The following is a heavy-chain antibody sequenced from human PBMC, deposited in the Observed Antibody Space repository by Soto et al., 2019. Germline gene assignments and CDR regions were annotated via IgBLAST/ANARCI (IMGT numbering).Heavy chain of an antibody. D-gene: IGHD2-2*01. CDR2: IVVGSGNT. CDR1: GFAFTTSG. Sequence: SVKVSCKASGFAFTTSGVHWVRQARGQHLEWIGWIVVGSGNTNYAQKFQERVTITRDMSTSTAYMELSSLRSEDTAVYYCAATYCGSTSCCVRDFYQYGKDVWGQGTTVTVSS. V-gene: IGHV1-58*01. J-gene: IGHJ6*02. CDR3: AATYCGSTSCCVRDFYQYGKDV.